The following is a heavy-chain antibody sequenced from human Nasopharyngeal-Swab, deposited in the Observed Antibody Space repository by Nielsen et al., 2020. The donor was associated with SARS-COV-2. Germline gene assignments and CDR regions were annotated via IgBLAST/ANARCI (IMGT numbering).Heavy chain of an antibody. Sequence: SKTLSLTCAISGDSVSSHSAGWNWIRQSPSRGLAWLGMTLYRSKWYNDYAESVKSRIAVNPDTSKNQFSLQLNSVTPEDTAVYYCARGRDFSFDSWGQGTLVTASS. D-gene: IGHD3-3*01. CDR1: GDSVSSHSAG. CDR3: ARGRDFSFDS. CDR2: TLYRSKWYN. V-gene: IGHV6-1*01. J-gene: IGHJ4*02.